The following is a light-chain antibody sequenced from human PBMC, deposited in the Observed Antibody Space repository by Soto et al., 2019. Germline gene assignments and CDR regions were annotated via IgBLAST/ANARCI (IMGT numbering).Light chain of an antibody. CDR3: RSYTSSSHVV. V-gene: IGLV2-14*01. Sequence: QSALTQPASVSGSPGQSITISCTGTSSDVGGYNYVSWYQQHPGKAPKLMIYDVSNRPSGVSNRFSGSKSGNTASLTISGIQAEAEADYYCRSYTSSSHVVFGGGTKLTVL. CDR2: DVS. J-gene: IGLJ2*01. CDR1: SSDVGGYNY.